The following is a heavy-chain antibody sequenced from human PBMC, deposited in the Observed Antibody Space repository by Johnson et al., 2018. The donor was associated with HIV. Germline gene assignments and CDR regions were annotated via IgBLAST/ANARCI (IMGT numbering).Heavy chain of an antibody. J-gene: IGHJ3*02. Sequence: VQLVESVGGLIQPGGSLRLSCAASGFTVSSSYISWVRQAPGKGLEWVSVLYSGGSRYYADSVKGRFTISRDNSKNTLYLQMNSLRAEDTAVYYCAREDQNWNYDHAFDIWGQGTMVTVSS. CDR3: AREDQNWNYDHAFDI. V-gene: IGHV3-66*03. CDR1: GFTVSSSY. CDR2: LYSGGSR. D-gene: IGHD1-7*01.